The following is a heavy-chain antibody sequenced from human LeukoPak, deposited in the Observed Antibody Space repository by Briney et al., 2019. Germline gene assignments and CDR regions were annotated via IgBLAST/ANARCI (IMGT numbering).Heavy chain of an antibody. J-gene: IGHJ6*03. CDR2: IKQDGSEK. V-gene: IGHV3-7*01. Sequence: GGSLRLSCAASGFTFSSYWMSWVRQAPGKGLEWVANIKQDGSEKYYVDSVKGRFTISRDNAKNSLYLQMNSPRAEDTAVYYCARDNPRSYYYYMDVWGKGTTVTVSS. CDR1: GFTFSSYW. D-gene: IGHD1-14*01. CDR3: ARDNPRSYYYYMDV.